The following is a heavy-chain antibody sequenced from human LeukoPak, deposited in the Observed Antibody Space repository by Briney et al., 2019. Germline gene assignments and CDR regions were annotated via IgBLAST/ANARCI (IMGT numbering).Heavy chain of an antibody. V-gene: IGHV4-59*08. D-gene: IGHD6-19*01. CDR3: ARHLKEGYSSGWFAFDI. CDR1: GGSIGSYY. CDR2: IYYSVST. J-gene: IGHJ3*02. Sequence: PSETLSLTCTVSGGSIGSYYWSWIRQPPGKGLEWIGYIYYSVSTNYNPSLKSRVTISVDTSKNQFSLKLSSVTAADTAVYYCARHLKEGYSSGWFAFDIWGQGTMVTVSS.